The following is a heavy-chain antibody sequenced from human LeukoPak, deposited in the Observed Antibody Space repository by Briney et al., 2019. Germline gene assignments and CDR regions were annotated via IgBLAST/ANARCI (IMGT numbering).Heavy chain of an antibody. V-gene: IGHV3-9*03. CDR1: GFTFDDYA. CDR3: AKDSDYGGNSAGHAFDI. Sequence: GGSLRLSCAASGFTFDDYAMHWVRHAPGKGLEWVSGISWNSGSIGYADSVKGRFTISRDNAKNSLYLQMNSLRAEDMALYYCAKDSDYGGNSAGHAFDIWGQGTMVTVSS. D-gene: IGHD4-23*01. J-gene: IGHJ3*02. CDR2: ISWNSGSI.